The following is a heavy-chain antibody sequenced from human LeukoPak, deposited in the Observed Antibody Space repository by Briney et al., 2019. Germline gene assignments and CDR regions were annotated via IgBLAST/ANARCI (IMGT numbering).Heavy chain of an antibody. V-gene: IGHV1-69*13. CDR2: IIPIFGTA. J-gene: IGHJ5*02. CDR1: GGTFSSYA. Sequence: ASVKVSCKASGGTFSSYAISWVRQAPGQGLEWMGGIIPIFGTANYAQKFQGRVTITADESTSTAYMELSSLRSEDTAVYYCARDPGINMVRGVMTWFDPWGQGTLVTVSS. D-gene: IGHD3-10*01. CDR3: ARDPGINMVRGVMTWFDP.